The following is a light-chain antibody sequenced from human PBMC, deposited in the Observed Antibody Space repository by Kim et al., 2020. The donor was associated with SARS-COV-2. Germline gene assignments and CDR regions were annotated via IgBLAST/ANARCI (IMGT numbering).Light chain of an antibody. Sequence: ASVGDSGTITCRESEDIRNDLGWYQQNPGRAPKRLIYGASSLQSGVPSRFSGSGSGTEFTLTISSLQPEDFATYFCLQHNTYPITFGQGTRLEIK. J-gene: IGKJ5*01. V-gene: IGKV1-17*01. CDR1: EDIRND. CDR3: LQHNTYPIT. CDR2: GAS.